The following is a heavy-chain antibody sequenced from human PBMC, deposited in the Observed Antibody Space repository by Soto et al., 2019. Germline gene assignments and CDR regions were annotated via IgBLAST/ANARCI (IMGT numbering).Heavy chain of an antibody. CDR1: GYTLTELS. CDR3: ATDSQARLRFLEWSPTYFDY. CDR2: FDPEDGET. V-gene: IGHV1-24*01. J-gene: IGHJ4*02. Sequence: ASVKVSCKASGYTLTELSMHWVRQAPGKGLEWMGGFDPEDGETIYAQKFQGRVTMTEDTSTDTAYMELSSLRSEDTAVYYCATDSQARLRFLEWSPTYFDYWGQGTLV. D-gene: IGHD3-3*01.